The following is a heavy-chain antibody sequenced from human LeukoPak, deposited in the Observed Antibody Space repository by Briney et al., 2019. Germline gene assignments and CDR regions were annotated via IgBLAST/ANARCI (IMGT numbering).Heavy chain of an antibody. CDR2: IYYSGST. V-gene: IGHV4-59*08. CDR1: GGSISSYY. J-gene: IGHJ6*02. D-gene: IGHD6-19*01. Sequence: PSETPSLTCTVSGGSISSYYWSWIRQPPGKGLEWIGYIYYSGSTNYNPSLKSRVTISVDTSKNQFSLKLSSVTAADTAVYYCARTVAGRYYYYGMDVWGQGTTVTVSS. CDR3: ARTVAGRYYYYGMDV.